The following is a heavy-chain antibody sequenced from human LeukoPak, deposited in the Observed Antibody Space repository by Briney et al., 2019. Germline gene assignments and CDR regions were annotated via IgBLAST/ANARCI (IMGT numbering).Heavy chain of an antibody. D-gene: IGHD1-1*01. J-gene: IGHJ4*02. Sequence: ASVKVSCKASGYTFTSYYMHWVRQAPGQGLEWMGIINPSGGSTSYAQKLQGRVTMTRDTSTSTVYMELSSLRSEDTAVYYCARDWTTGTILDYWGQGTLVTVSS. CDR1: GYTFTSYY. CDR2: INPSGGST. V-gene: IGHV1-46*03. CDR3: ARDWTTGTILDY.